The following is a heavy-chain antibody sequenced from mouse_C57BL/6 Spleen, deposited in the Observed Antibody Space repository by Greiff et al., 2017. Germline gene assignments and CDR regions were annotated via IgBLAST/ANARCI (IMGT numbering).Heavy chain of an antibody. J-gene: IGHJ1*03. V-gene: IGHV1-69*01. CDR2: IDPSDSYT. CDR3: ARRDYGNYRGYFDV. D-gene: IGHD2-1*01. CDR1: GYTFTSYW. Sequence: QVQLQQPGAELVMPGASVKLSCKASGYTFTSYWMPWVKQRPGQGLEWIGEIDPSDSYTNYNQKFKGKSTLTVDKSSSTAYMQLSSLTSEDSAVYYCARRDYGNYRGYFDVWGTGTTVTVSS.